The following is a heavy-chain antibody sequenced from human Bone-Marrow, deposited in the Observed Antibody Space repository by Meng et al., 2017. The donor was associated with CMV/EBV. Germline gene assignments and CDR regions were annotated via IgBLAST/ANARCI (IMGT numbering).Heavy chain of an antibody. D-gene: IGHD1-20*01. CDR1: GFTVSSNY. V-gene: IGHV3-66*02. Sequence: GESLKISCAASGFTVSSNYMSWVRQAPGKGLEWVSVIYSGGSTYYADSVKGRFTISRDNSKNTLYLQMNSLRAEDTAVYYCARPLTGQYNWFDPWGQGTLVTVSS. CDR2: IYSGGST. J-gene: IGHJ5*02. CDR3: ARPLTGQYNWFDP.